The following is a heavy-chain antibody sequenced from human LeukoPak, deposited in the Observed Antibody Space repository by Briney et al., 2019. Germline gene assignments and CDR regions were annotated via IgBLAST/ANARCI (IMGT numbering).Heavy chain of an antibody. D-gene: IGHD3-3*01. CDR3: ARRLDDSYFDS. CDR1: GGSKSSLY. J-gene: IGHJ4*02. V-gene: IGHV4-59*01. CDR2: IYHSGST. Sequence: PSQTLSLTCRVPGGSKSSLYWSWIRQPTGKGLEWIGYIYHSGSTTYNPSLNSRVTMSVDTSRTHFSLKLNSVTAADTAVYYCARRLDDSYFDSWGQGILVTVSS.